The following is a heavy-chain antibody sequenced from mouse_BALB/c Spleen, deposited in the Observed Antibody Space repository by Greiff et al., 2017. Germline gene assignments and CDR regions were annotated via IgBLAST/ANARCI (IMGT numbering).Heavy chain of an antibody. V-gene: IGHV14-4*02. J-gene: IGHJ4*01. CDR1: GFNIKDYY. Sequence: VQLQQSGAELVRSGASVKLSCTASGFNIKDYYMHWVKQRPEQGLEWIGWIDPENGDTEYAPKFQGKATMTADTSSNTAYLQLSSLTSEDTAVYYCNGGRRAMDYGGQGTSVTVSS. CDR3: NGGRRAMDY. CDR2: IDPENGDT.